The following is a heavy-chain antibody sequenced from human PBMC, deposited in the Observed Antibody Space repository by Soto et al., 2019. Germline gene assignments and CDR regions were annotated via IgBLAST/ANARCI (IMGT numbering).Heavy chain of an antibody. CDR1: GFTFSSYA. V-gene: IGHV3-23*01. CDR2: ISGSGGST. J-gene: IGHJ6*02. Sequence: PGGSLRLSCAASGFTFSSYAMSWVRQAPGKGLEWVSAISGSGGSTYYADSVKGRFTISRDNSKNTLYLQMNSLRAEDTAVYYCAKAFGLGYYYYGMDVGGQGTTVTVSS. CDR3: AKAFGLGYYYYGMDV. D-gene: IGHD3-16*01.